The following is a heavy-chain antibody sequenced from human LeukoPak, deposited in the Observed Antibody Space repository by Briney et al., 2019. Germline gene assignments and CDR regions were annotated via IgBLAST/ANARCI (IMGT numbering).Heavy chain of an antibody. CDR1: GGSISSYY. CDR2: IETSGNT. CDR3: ARDPYYYDSSGIKKTNWFDP. D-gene: IGHD3-22*01. V-gene: IGHV4-4*07. Sequence: SETLSLTCTVSGGSISSYYWSWIRQPAGKGLEWIGRIETSGNTNYNPSLKSRVTMSVDTSKNQFSLKLSSVTAADTAVYYCARDPYYYDSSGIKKTNWFDPWGQGTLVTVSS. J-gene: IGHJ5*02.